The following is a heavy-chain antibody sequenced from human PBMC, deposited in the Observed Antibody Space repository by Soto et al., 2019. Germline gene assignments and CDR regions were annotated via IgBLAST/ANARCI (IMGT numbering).Heavy chain of an antibody. CDR1: GFTFSSYG. J-gene: IGHJ6*02. V-gene: IGHV3-30*18. D-gene: IGHD2-15*01. CDR2: ISYDGNKK. Sequence: QVQLVESGGGLVQPGRSLRLSCAASGFTFSSYGMHWVRQAPGKGLEWVAVISYDGNKKYYADSVKGRFTISRDNTKNTLYLQKNSLRAEDTAVYYCAKEEGLVVVVARDYYGMDVWGQGTTVTVSS. CDR3: AKEEGLVVVVARDYYGMDV.